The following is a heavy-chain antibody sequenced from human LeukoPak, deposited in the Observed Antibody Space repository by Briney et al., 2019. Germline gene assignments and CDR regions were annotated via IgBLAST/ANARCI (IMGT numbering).Heavy chain of an antibody. D-gene: IGHD3-10*01. V-gene: IGHV1-69*04. J-gene: IGHJ4*02. CDR1: GGTFSSYA. CDR3: ARPKVGELPFDY. CDR2: IIPILGIA. Sequence: SVKVSCKASGGTFSSYAISWVRQAPGQGLEWMGRIIPILGIANYAQKFQGRVTITADKSTSTAYMELSSLRSEDTAVYYCARPKVGELPFDYWGQGTLVTVSS.